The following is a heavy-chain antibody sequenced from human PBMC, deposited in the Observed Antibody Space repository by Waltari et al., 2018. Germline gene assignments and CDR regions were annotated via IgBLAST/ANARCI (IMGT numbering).Heavy chain of an antibody. D-gene: IGHD2-2*01. J-gene: IGHJ6*03. V-gene: IGHV4-39*01. CDR3: ARLPVGGPAASYYYYYMDV. CDR2: IYERGST. Sequence: QVQLVESGGGVVQPGRSLRLSCAASGFTFSSYGMHWVRQAPGKGREWIGSIYERGSTYYNPALNGRVTISVDTSKNQFSLKMSSVTAADTAVYYCARLPVGGPAASYYYYYMDVWGKGTTVTVSS. CDR1: GFTFSSYG.